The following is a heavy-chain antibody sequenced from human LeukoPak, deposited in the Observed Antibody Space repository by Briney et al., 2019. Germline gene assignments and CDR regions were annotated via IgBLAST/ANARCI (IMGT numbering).Heavy chain of an antibody. J-gene: IGHJ4*02. V-gene: IGHV1-18*01. CDR2: ISAYNGNT. CDR3: ARALYVGNGGHVFDY. Sequence: ASVKVSYKASGYTFTSYGISWVRQAPGQGLEWMGWISAYNGNTNYAQKLQGRVTMTTDTSTSTAYMELRSLRSDDTAVYYCARALYVGNGGHVFDYWGQGTLVTVSS. CDR1: GYTFTSYG. D-gene: IGHD2-8*01.